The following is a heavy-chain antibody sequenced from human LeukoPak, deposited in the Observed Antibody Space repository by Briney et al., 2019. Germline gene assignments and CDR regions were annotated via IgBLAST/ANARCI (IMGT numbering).Heavy chain of an antibody. D-gene: IGHD3/OR15-3a*01. J-gene: IGHJ3*02. CDR1: GYTFTNFG. V-gene: IGHV1-18*01. CDR2: IGAYNGNT. CDR3: ARDWTAWRSFDI. Sequence: ASVKVSCKASGYTFTNFGISWVRQAPGQGLEWMGWIGAYNGNTNYAQILQGRVTMTTDTSTSTAYMELRSLRSDDTAVYYCARDWTAWRSFDIWGQGTVVTVSS.